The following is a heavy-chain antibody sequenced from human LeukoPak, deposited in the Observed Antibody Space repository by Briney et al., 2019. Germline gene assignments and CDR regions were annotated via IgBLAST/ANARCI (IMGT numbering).Heavy chain of an antibody. CDR1: GFTFSSYA. CDR2: ISYDGSNK. J-gene: IGHJ3*01. D-gene: IGHD2-2*01. Sequence: GRSLRLSCAASGFTFSSYAMHWVRQAPGKRLEWVAVISYDGSNKYYADSVKGRFTISRDNAKNSLYLQMNSLRAEDTAVYYCTCDLSRSDGLWGQGTMVTVSS. V-gene: IGHV3-30-3*01. CDR3: TCDLSRSDGL.